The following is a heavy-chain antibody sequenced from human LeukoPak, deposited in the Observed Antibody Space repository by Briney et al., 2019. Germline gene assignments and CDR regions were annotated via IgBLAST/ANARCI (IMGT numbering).Heavy chain of an antibody. V-gene: IGHV1-69*05. CDR3: ASAYYYDSSGYYPFDY. Sequence: ASVKVSCKASGGTFSSYAISWVRQAPGQGLEWMGGIIPIFGTANYAQKFQGRVTITTDESTSTAYMELSSLRSEDTAVYYCASAYYYDSSGYYPFDYWGQGTLVTVSS. J-gene: IGHJ4*02. D-gene: IGHD3-22*01. CDR1: GGTFSSYA. CDR2: IIPIFGTA.